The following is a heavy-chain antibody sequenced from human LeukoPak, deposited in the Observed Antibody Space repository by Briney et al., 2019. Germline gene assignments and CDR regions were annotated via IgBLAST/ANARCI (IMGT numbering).Heavy chain of an antibody. D-gene: IGHD5-12*01. CDR3: ARAVGDIVATMSY. Sequence: SETLSLTCAVSGGSISSSNWWSWVRQPPGKGLEWIGEIYHSGSTNYNPSLKSRVTISVDKSKNQLSLKLSSVTAADTAVYYCARAVGDIVATMSYWGQGTLVTVSS. CDR1: GGSISSSNW. CDR2: IYHSGST. J-gene: IGHJ4*02. V-gene: IGHV4-4*02.